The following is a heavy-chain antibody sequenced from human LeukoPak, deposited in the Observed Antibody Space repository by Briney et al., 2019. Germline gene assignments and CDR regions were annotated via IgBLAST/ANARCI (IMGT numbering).Heavy chain of an antibody. D-gene: IGHD1-26*01. J-gene: IGHJ4*02. CDR3: TRDRGSRYYFDY. Sequence: GGSLRLSCTASGFTFGDYAMSWVRQAPGKGLEWVGFIRSKAYGGTTEYAASVKGRFTISRDDSKSIAYLQMNSLKTEDTAVYYCTRDRGSRYYFDYWSQGTLVTVSS. CDR1: GFTFGDYA. CDR2: IRSKAYGGTT. V-gene: IGHV3-49*04.